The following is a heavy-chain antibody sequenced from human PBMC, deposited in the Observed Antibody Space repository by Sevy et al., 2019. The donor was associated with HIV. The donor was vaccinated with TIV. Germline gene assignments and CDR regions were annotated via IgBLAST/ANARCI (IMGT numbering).Heavy chain of an antibody. CDR1: GFTFSSYA. D-gene: IGHD1-26*01. CDR3: ARDGGGSYWEGFDY. J-gene: IGHJ4*02. V-gene: IGHV3-30-3*01. CDR2: ISYDGSNK. Sequence: GGSLRLSCAASGFTFSSYAMHWVRQAPGKGLEWVAVISYDGSNKYYADSVKGRFTISRDNSKNTLYLQMNSLRAEDTAVYSCARDGGGSYWEGFDYWGQGTLVTVSS.